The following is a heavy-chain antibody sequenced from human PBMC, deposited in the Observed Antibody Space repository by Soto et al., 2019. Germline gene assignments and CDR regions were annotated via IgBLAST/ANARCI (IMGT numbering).Heavy chain of an antibody. V-gene: IGHV1-69*02. CDR1: GGTFSSYT. J-gene: IGHJ6*03. CDR3: ARAPSTTGTTGYYYMDV. Sequence: ASVKVSCKASGGTFSSYTISWVRQAPGQGLEWMGRIIPILGIANYAQKFQGRVTITADKSTSTAYMELSSLRSEDTAVYYCARAPSTTGTTGYYYMDVWGKGTTVTVSS. CDR2: IIPILGIA. D-gene: IGHD1-1*01.